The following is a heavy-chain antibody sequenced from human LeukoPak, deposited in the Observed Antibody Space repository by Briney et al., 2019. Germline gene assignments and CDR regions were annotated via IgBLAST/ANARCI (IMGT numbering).Heavy chain of an antibody. Sequence: SAPTLVNPTQTLTLTCTFSGFALSPRGLGVGWVRQPPGKALEWLALIYLNDDKRYIPSLKSSLTITKKNSNNQVVVTMTNMDPVETATYYCAHRREDIVVVPAAIACAFDIWGQGTMVTVSS. CDR3: AHRREDIVVVPAAIACAFDI. D-gene: IGHD2-2*01. CDR1: GFALSPRGLG. CDR2: IYLNDDK. J-gene: IGHJ3*02. V-gene: IGHV2-5*01.